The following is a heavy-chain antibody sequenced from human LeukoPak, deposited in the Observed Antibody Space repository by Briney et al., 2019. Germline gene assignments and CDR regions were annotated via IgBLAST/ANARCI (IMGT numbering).Heavy chain of an antibody. J-gene: IGHJ4*02. Sequence: GGSLRLSCAASGFTFSSYSMNWVRQAPGKGLEWVSSISSSSSYIYYADSVKGRFTISRDNAKNSLYLQMNSLKSEDTAVYYCVTEVSGSFPTWGQGTLVTVSS. D-gene: IGHD1-26*01. CDR3: VTEVSGSFPT. CDR2: ISSSSSYI. CDR1: GFTFSSYS. V-gene: IGHV3-21*03.